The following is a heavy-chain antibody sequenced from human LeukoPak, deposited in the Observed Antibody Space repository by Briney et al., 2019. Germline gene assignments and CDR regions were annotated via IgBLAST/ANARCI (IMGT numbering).Heavy chain of an antibody. D-gene: IGHD1-1*01. J-gene: IGHJ4*02. CDR1: GLTFSIYE. Sequence: GGSLRLSCAASGLTFSIYEMNWVRQAPGKGLEWVSYISSSGDMIYYADSVKGRFTISRDSAKESVYLQMKSLRDEDTAVYYCATSPRSTGRVFNYWGQGTLVTVSS. V-gene: IGHV3-48*03. CDR2: ISSSGDMI. CDR3: ATSPRSTGRVFNY.